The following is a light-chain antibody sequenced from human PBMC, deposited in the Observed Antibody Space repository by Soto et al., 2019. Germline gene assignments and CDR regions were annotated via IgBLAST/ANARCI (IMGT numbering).Light chain of an antibody. J-gene: IGLJ3*02. V-gene: IGLV2-23*02. CDR3: CSFVGSSILM. CDR1: SSDVGLYNL. CDR2: EVN. Sequence: QSALTQPASVSGSPGQSITISCTGTSSDVGLYNLVSWYQQLPGKAPKLIIYEVNERPSGISDRFSGSKSGNTASRTISGLQDEYEADYYCCSFVGSSILMFGGGTKLTVL.